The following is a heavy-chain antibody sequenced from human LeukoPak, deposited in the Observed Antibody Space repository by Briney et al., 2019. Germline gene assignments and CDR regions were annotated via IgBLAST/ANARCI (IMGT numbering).Heavy chain of an antibody. CDR3: AGNDYGDPVFDY. CDR2: ISGSGGST. Sequence: GGSLRLSCAASGFTFSSYAMSWVRQAPGKGLEWVSAISGSGGSTYYADSVKGRFTISRDNSKNTLYLQMNSLRAEDTAVYYCAGNDYGDPVFDYWGQGTLVTVSS. CDR1: GFTFSSYA. V-gene: IGHV3-23*01. D-gene: IGHD4-17*01. J-gene: IGHJ4*02.